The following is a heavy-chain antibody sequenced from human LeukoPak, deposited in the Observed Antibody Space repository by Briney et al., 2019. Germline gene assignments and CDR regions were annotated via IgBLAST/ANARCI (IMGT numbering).Heavy chain of an antibody. J-gene: IGHJ3*02. Sequence: GGSLRLSCAAPGFTFSSYSMNWVRQAPGKGLEWVSSISSSSSYIYYADSVKGRFTISRDNAKNSLYLQMNSLRAEGTAVYYCARAIVVVPARNGAFDIWGQGTMVTVSS. CDR2: ISSSSSYI. V-gene: IGHV3-21*01. D-gene: IGHD2-2*01. CDR3: ARAIVVVPARNGAFDI. CDR1: GFTFSSYS.